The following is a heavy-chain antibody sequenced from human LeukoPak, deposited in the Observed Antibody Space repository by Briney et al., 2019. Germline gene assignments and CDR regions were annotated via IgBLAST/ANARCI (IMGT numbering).Heavy chain of an antibody. Sequence: ASVKVSCKASGYTFTSYDINWVRQATGQGLEWMGWMNPNSGNTGYAQKFQGRVTMTRNTSISTAYMELSRLRSGDTAVYYCARDSDSGTSWTNWFDPWGQGTLVTVSS. D-gene: IGHD1-26*01. V-gene: IGHV1-8*01. J-gene: IGHJ5*02. CDR3: ARDSDSGTSWTNWFDP. CDR2: MNPNSGNT. CDR1: GYTFTSYD.